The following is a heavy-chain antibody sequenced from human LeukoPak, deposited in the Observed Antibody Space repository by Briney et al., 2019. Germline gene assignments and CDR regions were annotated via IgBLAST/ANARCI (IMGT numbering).Heavy chain of an antibody. J-gene: IGHJ4*02. Sequence: PGRSLRLSCAASGFTFSSYGMHWVRQAPGKGLEWVAVISHDGSNKYYADSVKGRFTISRDNSKNTLYLQMNSLRAEDTAVYYCARRYSGYYFDYWGQGTLVTVSS. CDR1: GFTFSSYG. V-gene: IGHV3-30*03. CDR3: ARRYSGYYFDY. CDR2: ISHDGSNK. D-gene: IGHD5-12*01.